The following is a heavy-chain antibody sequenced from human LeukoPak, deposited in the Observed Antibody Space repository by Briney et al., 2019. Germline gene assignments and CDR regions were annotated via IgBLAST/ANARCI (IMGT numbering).Heavy chain of an antibody. Sequence: SETLSLTCTVSGGSISSYYWSWIRQPPGKGLEWIGYIYYSGSTNYNPSLKSRVTISVDTSKNQFSLKLSSVTAADTAVYYCARDQGRNYDFWSGYYTNNYYMDVWGKGTTVTVSS. V-gene: IGHV4-59*01. J-gene: IGHJ6*03. CDR3: ARDQGRNYDFWSGYYTNNYYMDV. CDR1: GGSISSYY. D-gene: IGHD3-3*01. CDR2: IYYSGST.